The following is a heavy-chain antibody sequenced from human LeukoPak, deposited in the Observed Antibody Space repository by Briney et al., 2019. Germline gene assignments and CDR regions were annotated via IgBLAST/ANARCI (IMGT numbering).Heavy chain of an antibody. CDR2: IIPIFGTV. CDR1: GGTFSSYA. Sequence: SVKVSCKASGGTFSSYAISWVRQAPGQGLEWMGGIIPIFGTVNYAQKFQGRVTITADESTSTAYMELSSLRSEDTAVYYCATSTARGYSSPWAAFDIWGQGTMVTVSS. J-gene: IGHJ3*02. D-gene: IGHD6-13*01. CDR3: ATSTARGYSSPWAAFDI. V-gene: IGHV1-69*01.